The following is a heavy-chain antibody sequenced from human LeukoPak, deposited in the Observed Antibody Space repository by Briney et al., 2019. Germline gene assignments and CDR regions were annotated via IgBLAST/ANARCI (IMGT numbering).Heavy chain of an antibody. CDR1: GFTFSSYE. J-gene: IGHJ3*02. Sequence: GGSLRLSCAASGFTFSSYEMNWVRQAPGKGLEWVSYISSSGSTIYYADSVKGRFTISRDNAKNSLYLQMNSLRAEDTAVYYCARPSSHMILTGYYSETHDAFDIWGQGTMVTVSS. CDR3: ARPSSHMILTGYYSETHDAFDI. D-gene: IGHD3-9*01. V-gene: IGHV3-48*03. CDR2: ISSSGSTI.